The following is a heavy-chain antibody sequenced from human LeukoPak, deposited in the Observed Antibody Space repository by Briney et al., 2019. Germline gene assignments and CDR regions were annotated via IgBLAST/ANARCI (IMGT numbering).Heavy chain of an antibody. CDR2: ISYDGSNK. CDR3: ARVREQWRGDYYFDY. V-gene: IGHV3-30-3*01. D-gene: IGHD6-19*01. J-gene: IGHJ4*02. CDR1: GFTFSSYA. Sequence: PGGSLRLSCAASGFTFSSYAMPWVRQAPGKGLEWVAVISYDGSNKYYADSVKGRFTISRDNSKNTLYLQMNSLRAEDTAVYYCARVREQWRGDYYFDYWGQGTLVTVSS.